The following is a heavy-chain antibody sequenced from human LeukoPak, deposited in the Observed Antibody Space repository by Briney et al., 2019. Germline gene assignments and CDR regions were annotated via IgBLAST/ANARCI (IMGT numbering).Heavy chain of an antibody. J-gene: IGHJ4*02. D-gene: IGHD3-10*01. CDR3: ARDEDPDYYGSGSFFDY. V-gene: IGHV1-18*01. Sequence: GASVKVSCKASGYTFTSYGISWVRQAPGQGLEWMGWISAYNGNTKYSQKFQGRVTITRDTSASTAYMELSSLRSEDTAVYYCARDEDPDYYGSGSFFDYWGQGTLVTVSS. CDR1: GYTFTSYG. CDR2: ISAYNGNT.